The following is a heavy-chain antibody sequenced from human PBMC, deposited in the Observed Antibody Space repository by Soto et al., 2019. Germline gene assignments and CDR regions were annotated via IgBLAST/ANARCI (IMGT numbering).Heavy chain of an antibody. CDR1: GFTFGSYA. Sequence: GGSLRLSCAASGFTFGSYAMSWVRQAPGKGLEWVSDISGSGGNTYYADSVKGRFTISRDNSKETLYLQMNSLRAEDTAVCYCAKDRNYYDSSGYNAYFDHWGQGTLVTVSS. J-gene: IGHJ4*02. D-gene: IGHD3-22*01. CDR2: ISGSGGNT. V-gene: IGHV3-23*01. CDR3: AKDRNYYDSSGYNAYFDH.